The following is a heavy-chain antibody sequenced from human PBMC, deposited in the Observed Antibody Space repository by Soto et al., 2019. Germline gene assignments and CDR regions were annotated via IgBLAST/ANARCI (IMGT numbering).Heavy chain of an antibody. J-gene: IGHJ4*02. CDR3: VARYCSSTTCYQVDY. V-gene: IGHV3-64D*06. D-gene: IGHD2-2*01. CDR1: GFTFTNYA. CDR2: ISSTGGST. Sequence: GGSLRLSCSASGFTFTNYAIHWIRQAPGKGLEYVSAISSTGGSTYYADSVKGRFTISRDNSKNTVYLQMSSLRSEDSAVYYCVARYCSSTTCYQVDYWCQGTLVTVSS.